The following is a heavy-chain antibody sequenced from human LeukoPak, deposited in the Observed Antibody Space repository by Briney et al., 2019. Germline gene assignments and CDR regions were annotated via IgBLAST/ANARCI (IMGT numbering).Heavy chain of an antibody. CDR1: GDSISSGSYY. CDR2: INTGGTT. Sequence: SQTLSLTCTVSGDSISSGSYYWSWIRQPAGKGLEYIGRINTGGTTNYNPSLRSRVTISVDTSENQFSLNLGSVSAADTAVYYCARTLLPAVKGAFDIWGQGTMVTVSS. J-gene: IGHJ3*02. D-gene: IGHD1-14*01. V-gene: IGHV4-61*02. CDR3: ARTLLPAVKGAFDI.